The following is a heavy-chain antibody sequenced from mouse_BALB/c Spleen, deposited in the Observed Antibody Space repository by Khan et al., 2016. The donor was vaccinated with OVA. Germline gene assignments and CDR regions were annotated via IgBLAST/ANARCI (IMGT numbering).Heavy chain of an antibody. D-gene: IGHD2-1*01. Sequence: VQLQESGAELVKPGPSVRLSCKASGYTFTSYYLYWVQQRPGHGLEWIGDINPSTGGTTSNEKFKSKATLTVDKSSSTAYMQLSSLTSEDSAVYYCTRSGYGTFAYWGQGTLVTVS. CDR2: INPSTGGT. CDR3: TRSGYGTFAY. J-gene: IGHJ3*01. CDR1: GYTFTSYY. V-gene: IGHV1S81*02.